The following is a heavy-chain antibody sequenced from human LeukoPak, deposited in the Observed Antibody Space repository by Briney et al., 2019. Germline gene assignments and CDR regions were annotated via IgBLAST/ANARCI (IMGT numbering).Heavy chain of an antibody. CDR3: ARLEYFADY. D-gene: IGHD3-9*01. CDR1: GYSFTSYW. J-gene: IGHJ4*02. CDR2: IDPSDSYT. Sequence: GESLKISCEGSGYSFTSYWISWVRQMPGKGLEWMGRIDPSDSYTNYSPSFQGHVTISVDKSINTAYPQWSSLKASDTAMYYCARLEYFADYWGQGTLVTVSS. V-gene: IGHV5-10-1*01.